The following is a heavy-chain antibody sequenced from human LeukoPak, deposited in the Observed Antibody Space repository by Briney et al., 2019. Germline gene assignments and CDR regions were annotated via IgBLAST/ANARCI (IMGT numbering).Heavy chain of an antibody. CDR2: INPSGGST. CDR3: AREDYCGGGSCYSGYFQH. V-gene: IGHV1-46*01. J-gene: IGHJ1*01. D-gene: IGHD2-15*01. Sequence: GASVKVSCKASGYTFTSCFIHWVRQAPGQGLEWMGVINPSGGSTSYAQKFQGRVTMTRDTSTSTVSMELSSLRFEDTAVYYCAREDYCGGGSCYSGYFQHWGQGTLVTVSS. CDR1: GYTFTSCF.